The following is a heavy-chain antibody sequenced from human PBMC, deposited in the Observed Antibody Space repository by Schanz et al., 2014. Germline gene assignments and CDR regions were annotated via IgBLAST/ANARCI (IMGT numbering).Heavy chain of an antibody. CDR3: AKVPVGGGYDSYIGY. V-gene: IGHV3-23*04. D-gene: IGHD5-12*01. CDR1: GFTFSSYA. Sequence: EVQLVESGGALVQPGGSLRLSCVASGFTFSSYAMNWVRQAPGKGLEWVSGISDSGGSKYYVDSVEGRFTISRDNSKNTLYLQMNSLRPEDTAVYYCAKVPVGGGYDSYIGYWGQGTLVTVSS. J-gene: IGHJ4*02. CDR2: ISDSGGSK.